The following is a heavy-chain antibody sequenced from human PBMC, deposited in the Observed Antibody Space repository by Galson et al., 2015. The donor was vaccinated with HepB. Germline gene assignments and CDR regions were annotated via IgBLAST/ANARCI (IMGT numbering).Heavy chain of an antibody. J-gene: IGHJ4*02. CDR3: AREGVLYGGNTFDY. D-gene: IGHD4-23*01. CDR2: ISYDGSNK. CDR1: GFTFSSYA. Sequence: SLRLSCAASGFTFSSYAMHWVRQAPGKGLEWVAVISYDGSNKYYADSVKGRFTISRDNSKNTLYLQMNSLRAEDTAVYYCAREGVLYGGNTFDYWGQGTLVTVSS. V-gene: IGHV3-30*04.